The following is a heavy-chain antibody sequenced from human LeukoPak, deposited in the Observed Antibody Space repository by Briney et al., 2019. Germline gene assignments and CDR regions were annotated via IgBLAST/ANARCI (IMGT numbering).Heavy chain of an antibody. CDR1: GYTFTGYY. J-gene: IGHJ4*02. Sequence: ASVKVSCKASGYTFTGYYMHWVRQAPGQGLEWMGWNNPNSGGTNYAQKFQGRVTMTRDTSISTAYMELSRLRSDDTAVYYCARRRITMVRGVITHFDYWGQGTLVTVSS. CDR3: ARRRITMVRGVITHFDY. D-gene: IGHD3-10*01. CDR2: NNPNSGGT. V-gene: IGHV1-2*02.